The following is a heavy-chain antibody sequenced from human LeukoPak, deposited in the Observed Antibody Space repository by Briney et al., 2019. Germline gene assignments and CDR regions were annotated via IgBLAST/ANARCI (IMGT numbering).Heavy chain of an antibody. CDR3: ARDWSNCSGGSCYSAGFDY. CDR1: GGTFSSYA. D-gene: IGHD2-15*01. V-gene: IGHV1-69*05. J-gene: IGHJ4*02. Sequence: GASVKVSCKASGGTFSSYAISWVRQAPGQGLEWMGGIIPIFGTANYAQKFQGRVTITTDESTSTAYMELSSLRSEDTAVYYCARDWSNCSGGSCYSAGFDYWGQGTLVTVSS. CDR2: IIPIFGTA.